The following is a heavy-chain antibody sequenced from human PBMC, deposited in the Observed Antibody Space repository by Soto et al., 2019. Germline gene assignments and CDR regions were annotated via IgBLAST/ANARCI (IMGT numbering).Heavy chain of an antibody. CDR3: ARAPSRGDYGNVWWFDP. D-gene: IGHD4-4*01. CDR1: GFTFSSYG. Sequence: QVQLVESGGGVVQPGRSLRLSCAASGFTFSSYGMHWVRQAPGKGLEWVAVIWYDGSNKYYADSVTGRFTSSRDNSKNALYRQMNSLRAEDTAVYYCARAPSRGDYGNVWWFDPWGQGTLVTVSS. J-gene: IGHJ5*02. CDR2: IWYDGSNK. V-gene: IGHV3-33*01.